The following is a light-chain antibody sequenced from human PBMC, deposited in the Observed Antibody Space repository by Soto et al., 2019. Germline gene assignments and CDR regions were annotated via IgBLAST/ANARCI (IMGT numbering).Light chain of an antibody. V-gene: IGKV1-9*01. Sequence: IQLTQSPSSLSASVGDRVTITCRASQGISSFLAWYQQKPGKAPKLLIYGASTLQSGVPSRFSGSGSGTDFTLTIVSLQPEDFATYYSQQLNSFPIPFGPGTKVDIK. CDR1: QGISSF. CDR3: QQLNSFPIP. J-gene: IGKJ3*01. CDR2: GAS.